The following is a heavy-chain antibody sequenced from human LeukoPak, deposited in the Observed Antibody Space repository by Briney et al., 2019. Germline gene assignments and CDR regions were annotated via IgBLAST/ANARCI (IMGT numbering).Heavy chain of an antibody. J-gene: IGHJ6*02. Sequence: SETLSLTCVVSGGSVSGYYWGWIRQPPGRGLEWIGYVYYSGSTNYNPSLKGRVTISVDTSKNQFSLKLSSVTAADTAMYYCARDKLVGYYYGMDVWGQGTTVTVSS. V-gene: IGHV4-59*02. D-gene: IGHD2-2*01. CDR1: GGSVSGYY. CDR2: VYYSGST. CDR3: ARDKLVGYYYGMDV.